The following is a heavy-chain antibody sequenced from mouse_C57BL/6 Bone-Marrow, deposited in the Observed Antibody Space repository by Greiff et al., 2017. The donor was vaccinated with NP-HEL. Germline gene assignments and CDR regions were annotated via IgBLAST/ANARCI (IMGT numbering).Heavy chain of an antibody. V-gene: IGHV1-63*01. CDR2: IYPGGGYT. Sequence: QVQLKQSGAELVRPGTSVKMSCKASGYTFTNYWIGWAKQRPGQGLEWIGDIYPGGGYTNYNEKFKGKATLTVDQSSSTAYMQISSLTSEDSSIYYCAREGTRYFDVWGTVTTVTVSS. D-gene: IGHD3-3*01. J-gene: IGHJ1*03. CDR1: GYTFTNYW. CDR3: AREGTRYFDV.